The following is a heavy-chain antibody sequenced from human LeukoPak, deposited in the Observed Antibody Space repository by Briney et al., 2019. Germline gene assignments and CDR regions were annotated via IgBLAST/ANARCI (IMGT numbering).Heavy chain of an antibody. CDR2: ITGSGGST. Sequence: PGGSLRLSCAASGFTFSSFPMTWVRLAPGKGLEWVSTITGSGGSTYYAESVKGRFTISRDNAKNTLYLQMNSLRAEDTAVYYCARGYSGYFYYWGQGTLVTVSS. CDR3: ARGYSGYFYY. CDR1: GFTFSSFP. V-gene: IGHV3-23*01. J-gene: IGHJ4*02. D-gene: IGHD5-12*01.